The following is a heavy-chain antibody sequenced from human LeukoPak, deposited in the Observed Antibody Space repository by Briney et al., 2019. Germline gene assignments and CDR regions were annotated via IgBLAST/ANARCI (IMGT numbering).Heavy chain of an antibody. CDR3: ARTVTTASGLVSSVNWSDA. V-gene: IGHV1-69*04. Sequence: SVKVSCKASGGTFSSYAISWVRQAPGQGLEWMGRIIPIFGIANYAQKFQGRVTITADKSTSTAYMELSSLRSEDTAVYYCARTVTTASGLVSSVNWSDAWGQGPLVTGSS. J-gene: IGHJ5*02. CDR2: IIPIFGIA. D-gene: IGHD4-17*01. CDR1: GGTFSSYA.